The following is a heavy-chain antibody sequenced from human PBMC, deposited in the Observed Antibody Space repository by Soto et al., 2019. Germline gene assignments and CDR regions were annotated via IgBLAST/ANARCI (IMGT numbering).Heavy chain of an antibody. CDR1: GGSFSGYY. D-gene: IGHD2-15*01. J-gene: IGHJ6*03. CDR3: VRRGGGYYYYYMDV. Sequence: PSETLSLTCAVYGGSFSGYYWSWIRQPPGKGLEWIGEINHSGSTNYNPSLKSRVTISVDTSKNQFSLNLTSVTAADTAMYYCVRRGGGYYYYYMDVWGKGTTVTVSS. V-gene: IGHV4-34*01. CDR2: INHSGST.